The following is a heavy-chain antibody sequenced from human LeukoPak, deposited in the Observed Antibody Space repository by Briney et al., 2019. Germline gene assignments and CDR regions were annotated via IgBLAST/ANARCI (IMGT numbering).Heavy chain of an antibody. CDR3: ARAPTTVTTVNWFDP. Sequence: AASVKVSCKASGGTFSSYAISWVRQAPGEGVEWMGSIIPILGIANYAQKFQGRVTITADKSTSTAYMELSTLRSEDTAVYYCARAPTTVTTVNWFDPWGQGTLVTVSS. V-gene: IGHV1-69*04. CDR2: IIPILGIA. CDR1: GGTFSSYA. J-gene: IGHJ5*02. D-gene: IGHD4-17*01.